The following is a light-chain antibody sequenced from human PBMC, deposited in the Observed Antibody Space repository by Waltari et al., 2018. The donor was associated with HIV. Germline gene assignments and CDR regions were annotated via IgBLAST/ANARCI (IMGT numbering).Light chain of an antibody. Sequence: DIQMTQSPSSLSASVGDKVTITCQASQDIRHYLNRYQKKPGKAPKLLIFDASKLHTGVPSRFSGSGSGTDLTFTITSLQPEDIGTYYCQQFADLPLTFGGGTQVEIK. V-gene: IGKV1-33*01. CDR2: DAS. CDR1: QDIRHY. J-gene: IGKJ4*01. CDR3: QQFADLPLT.